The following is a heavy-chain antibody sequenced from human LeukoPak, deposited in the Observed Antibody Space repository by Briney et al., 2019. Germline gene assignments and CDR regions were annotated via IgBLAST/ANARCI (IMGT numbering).Heavy chain of an antibody. CDR3: ARDVYDKNWFGP. Sequence: GGSLRLSCAASGFTVSSNYMSWVRQAPGKGLEWVAVISYDGSNKYYADSVKGRFTISRDNSKNTLYLQMNSLRAEDTAVYYCARDVYDKNWFGPWGQGTLVTVSS. V-gene: IGHV3-30-3*01. CDR2: ISYDGSNK. J-gene: IGHJ5*02. D-gene: IGHD5/OR15-5a*01. CDR1: GFTVSSNY.